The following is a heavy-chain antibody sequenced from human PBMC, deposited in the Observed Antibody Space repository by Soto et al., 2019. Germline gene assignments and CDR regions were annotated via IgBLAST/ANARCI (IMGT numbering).Heavy chain of an antibody. CDR1: GFTFSSYS. J-gene: IGHJ6*02. CDR2: ISSSSSTI. CDR3: ARSRRDYDSSGYYYRYGMDV. Sequence: GGSLRLSCAASGFTFSSYSMNWVRQAPGKGLEWVSYISSSSSTIYYADSVKGRFTISRDNAKNSLYLQMNSLRDEDTAVYYCARSRRDYDSSGYYYRYGMDVWGQGT. D-gene: IGHD3-22*01. V-gene: IGHV3-48*02.